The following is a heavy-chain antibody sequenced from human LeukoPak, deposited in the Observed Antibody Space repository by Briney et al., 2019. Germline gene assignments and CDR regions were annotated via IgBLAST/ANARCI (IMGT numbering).Heavy chain of an antibody. J-gene: IGHJ4*02. Sequence: ASVKVSCKASVYIFTSFYIHWVRQAPGQGLEWMGIINPSGGSTNYAQKFQGRVTMTRDTSTSTIYMELSSLRSEDTAVYYCARAAIAARYYFDYWGQGSLVTVSS. CDR1: VYIFTSFY. CDR2: INPSGGST. V-gene: IGHV1-46*01. CDR3: ARAAIAARYYFDY. D-gene: IGHD6-6*01.